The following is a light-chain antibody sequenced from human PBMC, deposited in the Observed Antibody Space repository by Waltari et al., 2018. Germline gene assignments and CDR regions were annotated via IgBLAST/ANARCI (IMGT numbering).Light chain of an antibody. J-gene: IGLJ1*01. V-gene: IGLV2-23*02. CDR3: CSYNDGPYV. CDR2: EVT. Sequence: QSALTQPAPLSGSPGQSITILCTGTSSDVGNYNLVSWYQQHPGEAPKLMIYEVTKRPSGVSSRFSASRSGNTASLTISGLQAEDEADYYCCSYNDGPYVFGTGTKVTVL. CDR1: SSDVGNYNL.